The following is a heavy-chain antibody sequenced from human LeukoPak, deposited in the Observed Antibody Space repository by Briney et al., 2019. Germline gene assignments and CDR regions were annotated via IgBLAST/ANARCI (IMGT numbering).Heavy chain of an antibody. Sequence: GGSLRLSCAASGFTLSSYWMHWVHQVPGKGLVWVSHINNDGSSTTYADSVKGRFTISKDDAKNTPYLQMNSLRAEDTAVYYCAAWGVIDYWGQGTLVTVSS. CDR2: INNDGSST. J-gene: IGHJ4*02. CDR1: GFTLSSYW. CDR3: AAWGVIDY. V-gene: IGHV3-74*01. D-gene: IGHD3-16*01.